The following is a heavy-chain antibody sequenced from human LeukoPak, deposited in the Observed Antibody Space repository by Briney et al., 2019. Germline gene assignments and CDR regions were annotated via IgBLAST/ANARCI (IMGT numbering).Heavy chain of an antibody. V-gene: IGHV3-23*01. CDR3: AKDFLVVEMATIPDY. CDR1: GFTFSDYY. CDR2: IGGSGGDE. D-gene: IGHD5-24*01. J-gene: IGHJ4*02. Sequence: GGSLRLSCAASGFTFSDYYMSWIRQSPGKGLEWLSYIGGSGGDEHYADSVKGRFTISRDNSKNTLYLQMNSLRAEDTAVYYCAKDFLVVEMATIPDYWGQGTLVTVSS.